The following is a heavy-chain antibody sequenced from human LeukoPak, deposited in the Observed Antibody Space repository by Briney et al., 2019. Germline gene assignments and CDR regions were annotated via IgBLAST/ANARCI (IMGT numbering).Heavy chain of an antibody. CDR1: GGSISSRSYY. Sequence: SETLSLTCTVSGGSISSRSYYWGWIRQPPGKGLEWIGSIYYSGSTYYNPSLKSRVTISVDTSKNQFSLKLSSVTAADTAVYYCARDRYYGSGSHITDAFDIWGQGTMVTVSS. CDR3: ARDRYYGSGSHITDAFDI. D-gene: IGHD3-10*01. J-gene: IGHJ3*02. CDR2: IYYSGST. V-gene: IGHV4-39*07.